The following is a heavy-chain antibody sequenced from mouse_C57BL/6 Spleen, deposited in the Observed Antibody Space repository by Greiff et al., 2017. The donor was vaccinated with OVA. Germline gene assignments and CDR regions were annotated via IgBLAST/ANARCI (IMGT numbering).Heavy chain of an antibody. Sequence: QVQLQQPGAELVMPGASVKLSCKASGYTFTSYWMHWVKQRPGQGLEWIGEIDPSDSYTNYNQKFKGKSTLTVDKSSSTAYMQLSSLTSEDSAVYYCARRGIYDYDEGYAMDYWGQGTSVTVSS. CDR2: IDPSDSYT. J-gene: IGHJ4*01. CDR1: GYTFTSYW. D-gene: IGHD2-4*01. V-gene: IGHV1-69*01. CDR3: ARRGIYDYDEGYAMDY.